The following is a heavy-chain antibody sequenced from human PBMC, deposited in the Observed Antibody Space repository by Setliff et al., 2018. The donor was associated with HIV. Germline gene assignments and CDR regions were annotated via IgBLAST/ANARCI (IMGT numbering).Heavy chain of an antibody. CDR2: IYTSGST. CDR1: GGSISSGSYY. CDR3: ARDFMMRAFDI. V-gene: IGHV4-61*02. J-gene: IGHJ3*02. D-gene: IGHD3-16*01. Sequence: SETLSLTCTVSGGSISSGSYYWSWIRQPAGKGLEWIGRIYTSGSTNYNPSLKSRVTISVDTSKNQFSLKLSSVTAADTAVYCCARDFMMRAFDIWGQGTMVT.